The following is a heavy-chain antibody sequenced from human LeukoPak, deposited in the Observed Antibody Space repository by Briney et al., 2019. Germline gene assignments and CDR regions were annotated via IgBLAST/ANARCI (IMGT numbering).Heavy chain of an antibody. CDR3: ARPWSGYDFGNLDY. V-gene: IGHV3-30*03. Sequence: GGSLRLSCAASGFTFSSYGMHWVRQTPGKGLEWVGVISYDGSNKNYADSVKGRFTISRDNAKNSLYLQMNSLRAEDTAVYYCARPWSGYDFGNLDYWGQGTLVIVSS. J-gene: IGHJ4*02. CDR1: GFTFSSYG. D-gene: IGHD5-12*01. CDR2: ISYDGSNK.